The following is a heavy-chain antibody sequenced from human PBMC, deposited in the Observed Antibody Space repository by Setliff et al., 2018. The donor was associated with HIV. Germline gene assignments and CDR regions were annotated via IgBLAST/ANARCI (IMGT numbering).Heavy chain of an antibody. J-gene: IGHJ3*02. Sequence: GESLKISCKGFGYNFNTYWIAWVRQVPGKGLEWMGIIYPIDSETKYNPSFQGQVTISADKSSSTAYLQWSNLKASDTAMYYCARGATGNLEALDIWGQGTMVTVSS. D-gene: IGHD6-13*01. V-gene: IGHV5-51*01. CDR1: GYNFNTYW. CDR2: IYPIDSET. CDR3: ARGATGNLEALDI.